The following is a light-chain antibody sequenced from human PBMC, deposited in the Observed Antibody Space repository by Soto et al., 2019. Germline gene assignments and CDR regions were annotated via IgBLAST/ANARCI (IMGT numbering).Light chain of an antibody. J-gene: IGKJ4*01. CDR1: QGIRHY. CDR2: EAS. V-gene: IGKV1-27*01. Sequence: DIQMTQSPSSLSASVGDRVTITCRASQGIRHYLAWYQQKPGKVPKLLIYEASNLQSGVPSRFRGGGSGTEFTLTISSLQPEDVATYYCQQANSFPLTFGGGSTVDI. CDR3: QQANSFPLT.